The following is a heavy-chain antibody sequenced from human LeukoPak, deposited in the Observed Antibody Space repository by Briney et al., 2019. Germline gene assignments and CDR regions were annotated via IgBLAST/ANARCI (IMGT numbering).Heavy chain of an antibody. J-gene: IGHJ4*02. CDR3: ARGEDRGGGYNNFDY. V-gene: IGHV4-34*01. CDR1: GGSFSGYY. Sequence: SETLSLTCAVYGGSFSGYYWSWIRQPPGKGLEWIGEINHSGSTNYDPSLKSRVIISVDTSKNQFFLKPSSVTAADTAVYYCARGEDRGGGYNNFDYWGEGTLVTVSS. CDR2: INHSGST. D-gene: IGHD5-24*01.